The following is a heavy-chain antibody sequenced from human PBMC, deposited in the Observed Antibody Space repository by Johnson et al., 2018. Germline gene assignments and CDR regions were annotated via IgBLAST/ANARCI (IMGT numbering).Heavy chain of an antibody. J-gene: IGHJ3*02. CDR2: LSGSGNII. CDR1: GFTFSSYG. D-gene: IGHD5-24*01. Sequence: VQLVESGGGLVQPGGSLRLSCAASGFTFSSYGMNWVRQAPGKGLECLSYLSGSGNIIFYADSVKGRFTVSRDDAKNSMYLQRNSLREEDTDVFYCARHVVRDGYDAFDIWGQGTMVTVSA. CDR3: ARHVVRDGYDAFDI. V-gene: IGHV3-48*02.